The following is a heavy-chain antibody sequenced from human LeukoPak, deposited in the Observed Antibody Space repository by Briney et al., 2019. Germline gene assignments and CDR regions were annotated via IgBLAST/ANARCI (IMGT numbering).Heavy chain of an antibody. Sequence: SETLSLTCAVYSGSLTGYYWSWIRQPPGKGLERIGEINHIGSSNYNPSLKSRVTISVDTSKNQFSLNLSSVTAADTAVYYCARARARGYDYVHWGQGTLVTVSS. CDR3: ARARARGYDYVH. J-gene: IGHJ4*02. V-gene: IGHV4-34*01. CDR1: SGSLTGYY. D-gene: IGHD5-12*01. CDR2: INHIGSS.